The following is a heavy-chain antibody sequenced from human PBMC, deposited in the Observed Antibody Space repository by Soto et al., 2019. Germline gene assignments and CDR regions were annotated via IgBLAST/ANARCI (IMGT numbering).Heavy chain of an antibody. V-gene: IGHV5-51*01. CDR1: GHSFTTYW. Sequence: PGESLKISCKGSGHSFTTYWIAWVRQMPGKGMEWMGFLSPPHSDTLSPPPFHGHVTLSAATSIRSAYVQWSTLNASHTAMYYCSRHVAGPDAFDICGQGTMVTVSS. CDR3: SRHVAGPDAFDI. CDR2: LSPPHSDT. J-gene: IGHJ3*02. D-gene: IGHD6-19*01.